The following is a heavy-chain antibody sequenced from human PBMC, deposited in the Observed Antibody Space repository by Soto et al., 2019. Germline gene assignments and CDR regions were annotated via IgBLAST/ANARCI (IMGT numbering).Heavy chain of an antibody. V-gene: IGHV3-9*01. CDR3: ARGRVASRTFDY. D-gene: IGHD3-3*01. CDR1: GFTFDDYA. CDR2: ISWNSGSI. J-gene: IGHJ4*02. Sequence: GGSLRLSCAASGFTFDDYAMHWVRQAPGKGLEWVSGISWNSGSIGYADSVKGRFTISRDKSITTAYLQWTSLRSSGTAIYYCARGRVASRTFDYWGQGTLVTVSS.